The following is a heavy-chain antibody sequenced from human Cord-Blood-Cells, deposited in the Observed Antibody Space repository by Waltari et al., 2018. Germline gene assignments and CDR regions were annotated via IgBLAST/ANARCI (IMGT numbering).Heavy chain of an antibody. Sequence: QVQLVQSGAEVKKPGASVKVSCKAPGYTSTSYAMPLLRQAPGQRLEWMGWINAGNGNTKYSQKFQGRVTITRDTSASTAYMELSSLRSEDTAVYYCARTGDFNGFDPWGQGTLVTVSS. CDR1: GYTSTSYA. J-gene: IGHJ5*02. CDR2: INAGNGNT. CDR3: ARTGDFNGFDP. V-gene: IGHV1-3*01. D-gene: IGHD7-27*01.